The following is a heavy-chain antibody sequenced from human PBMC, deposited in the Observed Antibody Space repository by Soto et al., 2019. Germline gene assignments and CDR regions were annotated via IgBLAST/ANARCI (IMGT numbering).Heavy chain of an antibody. Sequence: VHLVESGGGLVQPGESLRLSCTASGLTFSISWMTWVRQAPGEGLEWVSNINPAGNVQHYADSVKGRFTISRDNAKNSLCLQGSGLRFEERAGYYCATANTAYAVDMWGQGTMVTVSS. CDR2: INPAGNVQ. CDR1: GLTFSISW. D-gene: IGHD2-21*01. CDR3: ATANTAYAVDM. J-gene: IGHJ3*02. V-gene: IGHV3-7*01.